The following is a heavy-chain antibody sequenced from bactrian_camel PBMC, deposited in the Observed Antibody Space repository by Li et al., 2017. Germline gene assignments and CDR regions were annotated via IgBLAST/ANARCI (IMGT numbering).Heavy chain of an antibody. V-gene: IGHV3S53*01. J-gene: IGHJ6*01. Sequence: HVQLVESGGGSAQAGGSLRLSCVASGDIYSRDCMGWFRQAPGKEREGVATILREIDTNYADSVRGRFTISQDNAKNTVYLQMNNLKPEDTAMYYCKILGRACSFRCYLCLAVNSWGQGT. CDR3: KILGRACSFRCYLCLAVNS. CDR1: GDIYSRDC. CDR2: ILREIDT. D-gene: IGHD2*01.